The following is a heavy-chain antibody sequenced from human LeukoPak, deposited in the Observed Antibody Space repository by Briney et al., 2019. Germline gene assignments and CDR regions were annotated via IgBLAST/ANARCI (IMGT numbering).Heavy chain of an antibody. D-gene: IGHD4-23*01. CDR3: AGRWSFDY. CDR2: ISYDGSNK. Sequence: GGSLRLSCAASGFTFSSYDMHWVRQAPGKGLEWVAVISYDGSNKYYADSVKGRFTISRDNSKNTLYLQMNSLRAEDTAVYYCAGRWSFDYWGQGTLVTVSS. CDR1: GFTFSSYD. J-gene: IGHJ4*02. V-gene: IGHV3-30*03.